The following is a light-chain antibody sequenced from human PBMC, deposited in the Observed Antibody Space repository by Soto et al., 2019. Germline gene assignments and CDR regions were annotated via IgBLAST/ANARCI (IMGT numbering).Light chain of an antibody. V-gene: IGKV3D-20*02. CDR2: GAS. CDR3: QQRSDWLPIT. Sequence: EIVMTQSPATLSVSPGERATLSCRASQSVSSSYLAWYQQKPGQAPRLLIYGASSRATGIPDRFSGSGSGTDFTLTISRLEPEDFAVYYCQQRSDWLPITFGQGTRLEIK. CDR1: QSVSSSY. J-gene: IGKJ5*01.